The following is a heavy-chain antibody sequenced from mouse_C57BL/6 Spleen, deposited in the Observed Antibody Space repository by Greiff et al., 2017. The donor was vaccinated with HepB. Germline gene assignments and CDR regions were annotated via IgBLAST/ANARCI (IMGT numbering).Heavy chain of an antibody. Sequence: EVQRVESGPGLVKPSQSLSLTCSVTGYSITSGYYWNWIRQFPGNKLEWMGYISYDGSNNYNPSLKNRISITRDTSKNQFCLKLNSETTEDTATYYSERDKNDWGKGTTLTVSS. CDR2: ISYDGSN. CDR1: GYSITSGYY. J-gene: IGHJ2*01. CDR3: ERDKND. V-gene: IGHV3-6*01.